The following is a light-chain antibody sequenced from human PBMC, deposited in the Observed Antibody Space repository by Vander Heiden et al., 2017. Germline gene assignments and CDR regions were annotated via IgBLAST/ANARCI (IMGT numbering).Light chain of an antibody. V-gene: IGLV2-14*03. J-gene: IGLJ2*01. Sequence: QSALTQPASVSGCPGQSVTISCTATSSDIGDYNYVSWYQQHPGKAPKLLIYDVSVRPSGVSNRFSGSKSGNTASLTISGLQAEDETDYYCSLYITSSALVLFGGGTKLTVL. CDR1: SSDIGDYNY. CDR3: SLYITSSALVL. CDR2: DVS.